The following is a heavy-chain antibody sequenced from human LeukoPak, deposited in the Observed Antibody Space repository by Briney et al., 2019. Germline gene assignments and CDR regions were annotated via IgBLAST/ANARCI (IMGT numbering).Heavy chain of an antibody. CDR2: ISPSGDIT. CDR3: AKVGDYGDYPLYYYYMDV. D-gene: IGHD4-17*01. CDR1: GFTFSNHG. Sequence: QTGGTLRLSCAASGFTFSNHGMNWVRQAPGKGLEWVSGISPSGDITYYADSVKGRFTISRDNSKNTLYLQMNSLRAEDTAVYYCAKVGDYGDYPLYYYYMDVWGKGTTVTVSS. V-gene: IGHV3-23*01. J-gene: IGHJ6*03.